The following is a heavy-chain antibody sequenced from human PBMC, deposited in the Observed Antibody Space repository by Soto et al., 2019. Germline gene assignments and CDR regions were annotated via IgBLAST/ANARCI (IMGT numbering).Heavy chain of an antibody. CDR1: GFTFSSYA. Sequence: LRLSCAASGFTFSSYAMSWVRQAPGKGLEWVSAISGSGGSTYYADSVKGRFTISRDNSKNTLYLQMNSLRAEDTAVYYCANAAGGIVGATFGYWGQGTLVTVSS. D-gene: IGHD1-26*01. J-gene: IGHJ4*02. CDR3: ANAAGGIVGATFGY. V-gene: IGHV3-23*01. CDR2: ISGSGGST.